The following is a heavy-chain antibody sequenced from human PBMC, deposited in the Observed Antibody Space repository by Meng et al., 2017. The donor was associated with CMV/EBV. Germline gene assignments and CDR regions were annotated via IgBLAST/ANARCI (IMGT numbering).Heavy chain of an antibody. D-gene: IGHD3-16*01. CDR2: ISYDGSNK. V-gene: IGHV3-30-3*01. CDR3: ARGINNFDY. Sequence: GESLKISCAASGFTFSSYAMHWVRQAPGKGLEWVAVISYDGSNKYHADSVKGRFTISRDNSKNTLYLQMNSLRAEDTAVYYCARGINNFDYWGQGTLVTVSS. J-gene: IGHJ4*02. CDR1: GFTFSSYA.